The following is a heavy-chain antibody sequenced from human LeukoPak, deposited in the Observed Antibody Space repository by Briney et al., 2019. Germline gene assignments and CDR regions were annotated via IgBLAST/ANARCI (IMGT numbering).Heavy chain of an antibody. CDR1: GFTFSSYA. J-gene: IGHJ5*02. Sequence: PGGSLRLSCAASGFTFSSYAMSWVRQAPGKGLEWVSAISGSGGSTYYAGSVKGRFTISRDNSKNTLYLQMNSLRAEDTAVYYCAKGRTYSNYYWFDPWGQGTLVTVSS. V-gene: IGHV3-23*01. D-gene: IGHD4-11*01. CDR3: AKGRTYSNYYWFDP. CDR2: ISGSGGST.